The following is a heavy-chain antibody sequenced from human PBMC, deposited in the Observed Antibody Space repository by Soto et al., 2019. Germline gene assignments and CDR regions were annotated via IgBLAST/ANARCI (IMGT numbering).Heavy chain of an antibody. V-gene: IGHV5-51*01. J-gene: IGHJ5*02. CDR1: GHIINNHC. Sequence: GESLKISCNCPGHIINNHCIGLVLQTPGKGLEWMGLIFTRDSETKTSPSFQGHVSFSVDNSINTVYLQWTSLKTADTGMYFCARGYYDSGHGYDLWGQGTLVTVSS. CDR2: IFTRDSET. D-gene: IGHD3-10*01. CDR3: ARGYYDSGHGYDL.